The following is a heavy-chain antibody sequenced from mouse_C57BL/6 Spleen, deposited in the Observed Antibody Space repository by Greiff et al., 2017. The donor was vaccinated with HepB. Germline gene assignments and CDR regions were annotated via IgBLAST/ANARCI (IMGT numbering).Heavy chain of an antibody. CDR3: ARGGYGNHWYFDV. V-gene: IGHV1-80*01. J-gene: IGHJ1*03. CDR2: IYPGDGDT. D-gene: IGHD2-10*02. CDR1: GYAFSSYW. Sequence: QVQLKESGAELVKPGASVKISCKASGYAFSSYWMNWVKQRPGKGLEWIGQIYPGDGDTNYNGKFKGKATLTADKSSSTAYMQLSSLTSEDSAVYVCARGGYGNHWYFDVWGTGTTVTVSS.